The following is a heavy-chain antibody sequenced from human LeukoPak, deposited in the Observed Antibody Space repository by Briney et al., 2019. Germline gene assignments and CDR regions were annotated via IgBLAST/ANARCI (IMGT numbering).Heavy chain of an antibody. CDR2: MNPNSGNT. Sequence: ASVKVSCKASGYTFTSYDINWVRQAPGQGLEWMGWMNPNSGNTGYAQKFQGRVTMTRNTSISTAYMELSSLRSEDTAVYYCARDEQAYWYYYYMDVWGKGTTVTVSS. J-gene: IGHJ6*03. CDR1: GYTFTSYD. V-gene: IGHV1-8*01. CDR3: ARDEQAYWYYYYMDV. D-gene: IGHD2-8*02.